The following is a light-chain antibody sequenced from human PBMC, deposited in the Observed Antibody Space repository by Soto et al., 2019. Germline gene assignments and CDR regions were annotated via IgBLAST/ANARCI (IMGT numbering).Light chain of an antibody. J-gene: IGKJ5*01. CDR3: QKYSSVIT. Sequence: DIKMTQSTSSLSASVGDRVTITCRASQGISSFVAWYQQKPGKVPRLLISGASTLQSGVPSRFSGSGSGTDFTLTITSLQPEDVATYYCQKYSSVITFGQGTRLEIK. CDR2: GAS. V-gene: IGKV1-27*01. CDR1: QGISSF.